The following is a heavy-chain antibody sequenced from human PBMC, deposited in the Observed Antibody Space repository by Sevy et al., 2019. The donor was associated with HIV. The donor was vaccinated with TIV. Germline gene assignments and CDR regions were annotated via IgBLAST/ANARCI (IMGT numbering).Heavy chain of an antibody. V-gene: IGHV3-13*01. J-gene: IGHJ6*02. Sequence: GGSLRLSCAASGFIFSSYDIHWVRQPTGKGLEWVSGIGTAGDTYYPGSVKGRFTISRGNAKNSVYLQMNSLRAGDTAVYYCAREVPGSLYGMDVWGQGTTVTVSS. CDR3: AREVPGSLYGMDV. D-gene: IGHD3-10*01. CDR1: GFIFSSYD. CDR2: IGTAGDT.